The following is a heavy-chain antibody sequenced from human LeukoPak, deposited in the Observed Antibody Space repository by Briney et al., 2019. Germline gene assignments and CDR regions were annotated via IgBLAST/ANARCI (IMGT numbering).Heavy chain of an antibody. Sequence: ASVKVSCKASGYTFTGYYMHWVRQAPGQGLEWMGWINPNSGGTNYAQKFQGRVTMTRDTSISTAYMELSRLGSDDTAAYYCARDGGLLWFGNIDYWGQGTLVTVSS. V-gene: IGHV1-2*02. CDR1: GYTFTGYY. J-gene: IGHJ4*02. CDR2: INPNSGGT. CDR3: ARDGGLLWFGNIDY. D-gene: IGHD3-10*01.